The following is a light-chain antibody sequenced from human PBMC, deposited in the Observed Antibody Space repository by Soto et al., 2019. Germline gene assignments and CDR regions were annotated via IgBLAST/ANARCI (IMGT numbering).Light chain of an antibody. CDR3: QQLNSYRLT. CDR2: VAS. V-gene: IGKV1-9*01. CDR1: QVISSH. Sequence: DIQMTQSPSTLSASVGDRVTITCRASQVISSHLAWYQQKQGKAPKXXVYVASTLQSGVPSRFSGSGSGTDLSISINSLQPEDGETYDGQQLNSYRLTFGGGTKVDIK. J-gene: IGKJ4*01.